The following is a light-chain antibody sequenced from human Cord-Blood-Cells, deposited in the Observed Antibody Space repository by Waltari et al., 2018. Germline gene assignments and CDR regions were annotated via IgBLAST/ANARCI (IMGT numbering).Light chain of an antibody. CDR1: QSISSY. V-gene: IGKV1-39*01. CDR2: AAS. Sequence: DIQMTQSPSSLSASVGDRVTITCRASQSISSYLNWYQQKPGKAPKLLIYAASSWQSGVPSRFSGSGSGTDFTLTISSRQPEDFATYYCQQSYSTPRSVGQGTKLEIK. J-gene: IGKJ2*01. CDR3: QQSYSTPRS.